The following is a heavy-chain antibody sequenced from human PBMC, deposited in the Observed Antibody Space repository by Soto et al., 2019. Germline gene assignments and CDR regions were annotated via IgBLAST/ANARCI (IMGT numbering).Heavy chain of an antibody. CDR2: ISYDGSNK. CDR3: ARVIGGSSGYYGTLFYYYGMDV. D-gene: IGHD3-22*01. Sequence: GGSLRLSCAASGFTFSSYAMHWVRQAPGKGLEWVAVISYDGSNKYYADSVKGRFTISRDNSKNTLYLQMNSLRDEDTAVYYCARVIGGSSGYYGTLFYYYGMDVWGQGTTVTVSS. CDR1: GFTFSSYA. V-gene: IGHV3-30-3*01. J-gene: IGHJ6*02.